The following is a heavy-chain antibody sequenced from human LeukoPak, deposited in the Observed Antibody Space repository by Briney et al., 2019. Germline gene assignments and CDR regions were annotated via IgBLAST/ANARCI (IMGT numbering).Heavy chain of an antibody. Sequence: SVKVSCKASGGTFSGYAISWVRQAPGQGLEWMGGIIPIFGTANYAQKFQGRVTITADESTSTAYMELSSLRSEDTAVYYCAKGYSSSWYIDYWGQGTLVTVSS. CDR1: GGTFSGYA. J-gene: IGHJ4*02. D-gene: IGHD6-13*01. CDR3: AKGYSSSWYIDY. V-gene: IGHV1-69*13. CDR2: IIPIFGTA.